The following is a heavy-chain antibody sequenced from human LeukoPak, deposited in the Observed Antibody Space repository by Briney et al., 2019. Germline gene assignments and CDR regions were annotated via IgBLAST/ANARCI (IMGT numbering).Heavy chain of an antibody. J-gene: IGHJ6*02. CDR3: ARLSWCCGMDV. D-gene: IGHD4/OR15-4a*01. CDR2: INHSGGT. V-gene: IGHV4-34*01. CDR1: GGSFRGCY. Sequence: SETLSPSCAVSGGSFRGCYWSWIRQPPGKGLEWVWEINHSGGTTYNPSLKSRLTISVDTSKNQFCLKLSSVTGADTAVYYCARLSWCCGMDVGGQATTVTV.